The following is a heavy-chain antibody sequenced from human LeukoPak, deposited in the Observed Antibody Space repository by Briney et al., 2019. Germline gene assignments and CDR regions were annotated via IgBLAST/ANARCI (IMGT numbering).Heavy chain of an antibody. J-gene: IGHJ4*02. CDR2: INPNSGGT. Sequence: ASVKVSCKASGYTFTGYYMHWVRQAPGQGLEWMGWINPNSGGTNYAQKFQGRVTMTRDTSISTAYMELSRLRSDDTAVYYCARSGYSYGYDDFDYWGQGTLVTVSS. CDR3: ARSGYSYGYDDFDY. D-gene: IGHD5-18*01. V-gene: IGHV1-2*02. CDR1: GYTFTGYY.